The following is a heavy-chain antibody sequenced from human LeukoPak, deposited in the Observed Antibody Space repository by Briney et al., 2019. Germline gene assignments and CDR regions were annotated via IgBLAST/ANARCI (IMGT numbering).Heavy chain of an antibody. D-gene: IGHD3-22*01. V-gene: IGHV3-23*01. J-gene: IGHJ4*02. CDR1: GFTFSSYG. Sequence: SGGSLRLSCAASGFTFSSYGMSWVRQAPGKGLEWVSHISPGGGGTNYADSVKGRFTISRDNAKNSLYLQMNSLRAEDTAVYYCARDLDNYYDSSGFDYWGQGTLVTVSS. CDR3: ARDLDNYYDSSGFDY. CDR2: ISPGGGGT.